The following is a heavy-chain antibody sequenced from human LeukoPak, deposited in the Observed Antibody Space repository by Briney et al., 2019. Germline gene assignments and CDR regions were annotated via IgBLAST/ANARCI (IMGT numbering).Heavy chain of an antibody. D-gene: IGHD3-22*01. V-gene: IGHV3-21*01. CDR2: INSRSSYV. Sequence: GGSLRLSCAASGFTFRNYAMTWVRQAPGKGLEWVSSINSRSSYVYYADSVKGRFTISRDNAKNSLYLQMNSLRAEDTAVYYCARGPTMKMDVWGKGTTVTVSS. CDR3: ARGPTMKMDV. J-gene: IGHJ6*04. CDR1: GFTFRNYA.